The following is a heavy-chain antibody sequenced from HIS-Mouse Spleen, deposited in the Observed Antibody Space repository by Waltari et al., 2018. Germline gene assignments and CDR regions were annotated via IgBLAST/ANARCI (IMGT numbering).Heavy chain of an antibody. CDR2: INHSEST. V-gene: IGHV4-34*01. CDR1: GGSFSGYY. J-gene: IGHJ4*02. CDR3: ARGKGSSSWYYFDY. D-gene: IGHD6-13*01. Sequence: QVQLQQWGAGLLKPSETLSLTCAVYGGSFSGYYWSWIRQPPGKGLEWIGEINHSESTTYNPSLKSRVTISVDTSKNQFSLKLSSVTAADTAVYYCARGKGSSSWYYFDYWGQGTLVTVSS.